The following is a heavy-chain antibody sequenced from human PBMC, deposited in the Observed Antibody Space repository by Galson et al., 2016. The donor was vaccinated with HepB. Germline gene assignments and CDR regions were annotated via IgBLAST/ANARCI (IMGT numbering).Heavy chain of an antibody. CDR1: GFILTNYW. J-gene: IGHJ2*01. D-gene: IGHD4-23*01. CDR2: INEDGSEK. Sequence: SLRLSCAVSGFILTNYWMAWVRQAPGKGLEWVAIINEDGSEKYYVGSVEGRFTISRDNPKNSVYLQMTSLRAEDPALYYCARVFGADYGGIWYSDLWGRGTLVTVSS. CDR3: ARVFGADYGGIWYSDL. V-gene: IGHV3-7*01.